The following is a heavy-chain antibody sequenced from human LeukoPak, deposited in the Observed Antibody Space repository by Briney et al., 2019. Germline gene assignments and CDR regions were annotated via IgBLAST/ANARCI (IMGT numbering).Heavy chain of an antibody. D-gene: IGHD3-10*01. CDR1: GYTFTSYY. J-gene: IGHJ4*02. V-gene: IGHV1-46*03. Sequence: ASVKVSCKASGYTFTSYYIHWVRQAPGQGLEWMGVIKPSAGSTIYAQKFQGRVTVTGDTPTSTVYMELSSLRTDDTAVYYCCRNVASGLDYWGQGTLVTVSS. CDR2: IKPSAGST. CDR3: CRNVASGLDY.